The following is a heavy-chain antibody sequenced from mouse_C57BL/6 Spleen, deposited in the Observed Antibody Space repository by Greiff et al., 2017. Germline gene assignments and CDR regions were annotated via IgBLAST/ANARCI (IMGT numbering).Heavy chain of an antibody. Sequence: EVQLQQSGPELVKPGASVKISCKASGYTFTDYYMNWVKQSHGKSLEWIGDINPNNGGTSYNQKFKGKATLTVDKSSSTAYMELRSLTSEDSAVYYCARLRYDSYYFDYWGQGTTLTVSS. CDR2: INPNNGGT. CDR3: ARLRYDSYYFDY. V-gene: IGHV1-26*01. D-gene: IGHD2-4*01. J-gene: IGHJ2*01. CDR1: GYTFTDYY.